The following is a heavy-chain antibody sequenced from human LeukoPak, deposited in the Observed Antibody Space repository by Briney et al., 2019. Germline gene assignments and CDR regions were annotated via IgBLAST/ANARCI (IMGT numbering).Heavy chain of an antibody. CDR2: ISPSGGST. J-gene: IGHJ4*02. D-gene: IGHD5-12*01. Sequence: ASVTVSCKAFGYTFTSNYMHWVRQAPGQGPEWMGVISPSGGSTTYAQKFQGRVTLTRDMSTSTDYLELSSLRAEDTAVYYCARVGLDRRGYSGYEAFDYWGQGTLVTVSS. CDR3: ARVGLDRRGYSGYEAFDY. V-gene: IGHV1-46*01. CDR1: GYTFTSNY.